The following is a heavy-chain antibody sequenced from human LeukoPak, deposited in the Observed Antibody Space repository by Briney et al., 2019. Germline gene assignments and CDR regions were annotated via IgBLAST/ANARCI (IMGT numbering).Heavy chain of an antibody. J-gene: IGHJ5*02. V-gene: IGHV4-39*07. CDR3: ARVGYGDYGGWFDP. CDR1: GGSISSSSYY. CDR2: IYYSGST. Sequence: SETESLTCAVSGGSISSSSYYWRWIRQPPGKGLEWIGSIYYSGSTYYDPSLKSRVTISVDTSKNQFSLKLSSVTAADTAVYYCARVGYGDYGGWFDPWGQGTLVTVSS. D-gene: IGHD4-17*01.